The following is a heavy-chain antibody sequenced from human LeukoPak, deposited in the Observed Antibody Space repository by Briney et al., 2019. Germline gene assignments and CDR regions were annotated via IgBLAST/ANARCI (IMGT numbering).Heavy chain of an antibody. CDR2: ISAYNGNT. CDR3: ARDPSYYDILTGYLNGGFDP. V-gene: IGHV1-18*01. J-gene: IGHJ5*02. CDR1: GYTFTSYG. Sequence: GASVKVSCKASGYTFTSYGISWVRQAPGQGLEWMGWISAYNGNTNYAQKLQGRVTMTTDTSTSTAYMELRSLRSDDTAVYYCARDPSYYDILTGYLNGGFDPWGQGTLVTVSS. D-gene: IGHD3-9*01.